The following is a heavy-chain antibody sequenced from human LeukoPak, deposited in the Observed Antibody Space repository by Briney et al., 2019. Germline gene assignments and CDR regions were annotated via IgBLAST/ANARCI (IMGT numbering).Heavy chain of an antibody. V-gene: IGHV4-61*02. D-gene: IGHD2-2*01. J-gene: IGHJ3*02. CDR3: ARARGSSDAFDI. CDR1: GGSISSGSYY. Sequence: PSQTLSLTCTVSGGSISSGSYYWSWIRQPAGKGLEWIGRIYTSGSTNYNPSLKSRVTISVDTSKNQFSLKLSSVTAADTAVYYCARARGSSDAFDIWGQGTMVTVSS. CDR2: IYTSGST.